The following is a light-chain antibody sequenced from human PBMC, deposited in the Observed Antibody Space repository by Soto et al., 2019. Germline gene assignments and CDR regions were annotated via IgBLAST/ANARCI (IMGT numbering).Light chain of an antibody. CDR2: DAS. V-gene: IGKV1-13*02. CDR3: QQFNSYPLLT. CDR1: QGISSA. J-gene: IGKJ4*01. Sequence: AIQLTQSPSSLSASVGDRVTITCRASQGISSALAWYQQKPGKAPKLLIYDASSLESGVPSRFSGSGSGTDFTLTISCLQPEDFATYYCQQFNSYPLLTFGGGTKVEIK.